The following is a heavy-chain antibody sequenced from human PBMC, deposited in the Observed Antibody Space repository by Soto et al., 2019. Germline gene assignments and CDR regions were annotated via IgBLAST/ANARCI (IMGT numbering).Heavy chain of an antibody. CDR2: IFDSGSI. J-gene: IGHJ4*02. CDR1: SCSISSTNYS. Sequence: SETLSLTCTVSSCSISSTNYSTNWIRPPPGKGMEWIVSIFDSGSIYYNPSVKSRVTISVDTSKNQFSLKLSSVTAADTAVYYCARLRLGAAMYYFDYWGQGTLVTVSS. V-gene: IGHV4-39*01. D-gene: IGHD3-16*01. CDR3: ARLRLGAAMYYFDY.